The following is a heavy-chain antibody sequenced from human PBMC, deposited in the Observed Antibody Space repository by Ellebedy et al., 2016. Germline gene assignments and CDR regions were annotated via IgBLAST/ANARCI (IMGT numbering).Heavy chain of an antibody. Sequence: GGSLRLXXTASGFTFSSNHMSWVRQAPGKGLEWVSIIYSGGTTYYADSVKGRFTISRDDSKNMMYLQMNTLRAEDTAVYYCARHSRGGTFGLVYHFDYWGQGTLVTVSS. CDR1: GFTFSSNH. CDR2: IYSGGTT. D-gene: IGHD3/OR15-3a*01. V-gene: IGHV3-53*01. CDR3: ARHSRGGTFGLVYHFDY. J-gene: IGHJ4*02.